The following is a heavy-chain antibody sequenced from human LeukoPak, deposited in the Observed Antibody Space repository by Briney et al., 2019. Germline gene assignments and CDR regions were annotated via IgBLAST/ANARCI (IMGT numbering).Heavy chain of an antibody. CDR1: GGSISSSSYY. CDR3: ARHIPNYDFWSGDPYYFDY. J-gene: IGHJ4*02. Sequence: SETLSLTCTVSGGSISSSSYYWGWIRQPPGKGLEWIGSIYYSGSTYYNPSLKSRVTISVDTSKNQFSLKLSSVTAADTAVYYCARHIPNYDFWSGDPYYFDYWGQGTLVTVSS. D-gene: IGHD3-3*01. CDR2: IYYSGST. V-gene: IGHV4-39*01.